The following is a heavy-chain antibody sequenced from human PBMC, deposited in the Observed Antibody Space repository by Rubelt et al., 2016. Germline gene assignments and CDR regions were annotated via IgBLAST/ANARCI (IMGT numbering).Heavy chain of an antibody. D-gene: IGHD6-19*01. CDR2: IIPILGTA. Sequence: QVQLVQSGAEVKKPGSSVKVSCKASGGTFSSYAISWVRQAPGQGLEWMGRIIPILGTANYAQKFQGRVTITADESTSTAYMGLSSLRSDDTAVYYCARDRTWLVPGLDAFDIWGQGTMVTVSS. CDR3: ARDRTWLVPGLDAFDI. J-gene: IGHJ3*02. V-gene: IGHV1-69*11. CDR1: GGTFSSYA.